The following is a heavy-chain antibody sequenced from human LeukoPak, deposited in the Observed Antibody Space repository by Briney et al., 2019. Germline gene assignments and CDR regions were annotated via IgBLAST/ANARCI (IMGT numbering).Heavy chain of an antibody. D-gene: IGHD3-10*01. Sequence: SETLSLTCAVYGGSFSDYSYSWIRQPPGKGLEWIGEINHSGTTTYNPSLKSRVTISVVTSKNQLSLRLSSVTAADTGVYYCARELSTVVRGTTWPDAFDIWSRGTMVTVSS. CDR1: GGSFSDYS. V-gene: IGHV4-34*01. CDR3: ARELSTVVRGTTWPDAFDI. J-gene: IGHJ3*02. CDR2: INHSGTT.